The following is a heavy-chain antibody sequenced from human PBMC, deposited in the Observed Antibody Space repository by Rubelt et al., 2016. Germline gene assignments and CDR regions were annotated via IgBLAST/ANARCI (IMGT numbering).Heavy chain of an antibody. CDR1: GLTVRSNY. CDR3: AKALASSAWQDFAY. Sequence: GGSLRLSCGASGLTVRSNYMSWVRQAPGKGLEWVSGISGSGGGTYYADPVKGRFTISRDNSKNTLYLQMNSLRAEDTAVYYFAKALASSAWQDFAYWGQGTLVTVSS. J-gene: IGHJ4*02. D-gene: IGHD6-19*01. CDR2: ISGSGGGT. V-gene: IGHV3-23*01.